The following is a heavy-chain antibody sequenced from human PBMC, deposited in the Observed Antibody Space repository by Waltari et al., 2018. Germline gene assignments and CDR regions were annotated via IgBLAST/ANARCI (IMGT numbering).Heavy chain of an antibody. CDR3: ARAHQLINFDY. J-gene: IGHJ4*02. D-gene: IGHD6-13*01. CDR1: GSPFTGYC. V-gene: IGHV1-2*02. CDR2: INPNSGGT. Sequence: QVQLVQSGAEVKKPGASVKVSCKASGSPFTGYCMHRVRQAPGQGLGWMGWINPNSGGTNYAQKFQGSVTMTRDTSISTAYMELSRLRSDDTAVYYCARAHQLINFDYWGQGTLVTVSS.